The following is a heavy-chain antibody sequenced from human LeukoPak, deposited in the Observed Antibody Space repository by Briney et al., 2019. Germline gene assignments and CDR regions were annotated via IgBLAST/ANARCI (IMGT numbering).Heavy chain of an antibody. CDR3: ARARGCSSTSCYRGPNWFDP. Sequence: GASVKVSCKASGYTFTSYGINWVRQATGQGLEWMGWMNPNSGNTGYAQKFQGRVTMTRNTSISTAYMELSSLRSEDTAVYYCARARGCSSTSCYRGPNWFDPWGQGTLVTVSS. D-gene: IGHD2-2*01. V-gene: IGHV1-8*02. CDR2: MNPNSGNT. J-gene: IGHJ5*02. CDR1: GYTFTSYG.